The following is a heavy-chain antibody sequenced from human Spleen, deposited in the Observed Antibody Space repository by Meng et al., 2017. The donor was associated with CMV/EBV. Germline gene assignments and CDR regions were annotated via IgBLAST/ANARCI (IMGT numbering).Heavy chain of an antibody. V-gene: IGHV1-2*02. CDR2: INHKSGDT. J-gene: IGHJ4*02. CDR3: ARDRVSGGRWDCLDY. CDR1: GYTGTGNN. Sequence: SGYTGTGNNLYWGRQAPGQGGEGMGWINHKSGDTKYEQKFQGRLTVTSDMSISTVYMELTKLTSDDTAVYYCARDRVSGGRWDCLDYWGQGTLVTVSS. D-gene: IGHD2-15*01.